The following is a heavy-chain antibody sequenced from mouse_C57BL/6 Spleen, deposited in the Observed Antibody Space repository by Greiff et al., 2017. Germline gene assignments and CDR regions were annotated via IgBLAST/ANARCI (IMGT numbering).Heavy chain of an antibody. J-gene: IGHJ2*01. CDR2: INPNNGGT. CDR3: AMGMVKRPFDY. V-gene: IGHV1-26*01. CDR1: GYTFTDYY. D-gene: IGHD2-3*01. Sequence: VQLQQSGPELVKPGASVKISCKASGYTFTDYYMNWVKQSHGKSLEWIGDINPNNGGTSYNQKFKGKATLTVDKSSSTAYMELRSLTSEDSAVYYCAMGMVKRPFDYWGQGTTLTVSS.